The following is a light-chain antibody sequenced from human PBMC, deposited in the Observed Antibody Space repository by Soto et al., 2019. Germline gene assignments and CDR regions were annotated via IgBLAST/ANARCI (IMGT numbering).Light chain of an antibody. CDR1: QSVSNNY. CDR2: GAS. J-gene: IGKJ1*01. V-gene: IGKV3-20*01. CDR3: QQYGSSGT. Sequence: DIVLTQSPGTLSLSPGEIATLSCRASQSVSNNYLAWYQQKPGQAPRLLIYGASNRATGIPDRFSGSGSGTVFTLTISRLDPEDFAVYYCQQYGSSGTLCQGTKVDIK.